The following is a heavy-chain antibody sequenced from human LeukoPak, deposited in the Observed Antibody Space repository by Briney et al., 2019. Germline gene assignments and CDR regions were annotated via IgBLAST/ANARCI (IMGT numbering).Heavy chain of an antibody. CDR2: ISSDGSST. J-gene: IGHJ4*02. CDR1: GFTFSSYW. D-gene: IGHD5-18*01. V-gene: IGHV3-74*01. CDR3: TRGRGSATVSNY. Sequence: GGSLRLSCSASGFTFSSYWMHWVRQAPGKGLVWVSRISSDGSSTDYADSVKGRFTISRDNAKNTLFLQMNSLRAEDTAVYYCTRGRGSATVSNYWGQGTLVTVSS.